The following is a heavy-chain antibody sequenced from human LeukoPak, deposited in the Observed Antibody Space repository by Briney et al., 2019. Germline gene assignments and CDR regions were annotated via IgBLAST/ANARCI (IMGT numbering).Heavy chain of an antibody. J-gene: IGHJ4*02. Sequence: SQTLSLTCTVSGGSISSGGYYWSWIRQHPGKGLEWIGYIYYSGSTYYNPSLKSRVTISVDTSKNQFSLKLSSVTAADTAVYYCARAIQTYYYDSSGYAYYDYWGQGTLVTVSS. V-gene: IGHV4-31*03. CDR1: GGSISSGGYY. D-gene: IGHD3-22*01. CDR2: IYYSGST. CDR3: ARAIQTYYYDSSGYAYYDY.